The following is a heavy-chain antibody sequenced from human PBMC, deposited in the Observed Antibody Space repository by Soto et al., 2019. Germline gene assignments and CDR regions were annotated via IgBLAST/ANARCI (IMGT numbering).Heavy chain of an antibody. CDR3: ARGLGGPTRYSSGWNYYFDY. D-gene: IGHD6-19*01. J-gene: IGHJ4*02. V-gene: IGHV1-46*01. Sequence: ASVKVSCKASGYTFTSYYMHCVRQAPGQGLEWMGIINPSGGSTSYAQKFQGRVTMTRDTSTSTVYMELSSLRSEDTAVYYCARGLGGPTRYSSGWNYYFDYWGQGTLVTVSS. CDR1: GYTFTSYY. CDR2: INPSGGST.